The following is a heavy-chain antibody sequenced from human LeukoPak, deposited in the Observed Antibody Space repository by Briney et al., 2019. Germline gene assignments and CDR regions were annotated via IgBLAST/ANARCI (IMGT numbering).Heavy chain of an antibody. CDR1: GYTFTNYD. J-gene: IGHJ4*02. V-gene: IGHV1-8*01. CDR2: MSPNSGNT. CDR3: ARGRGYSYGYSDY. D-gene: IGHD5-18*01. Sequence: ASVKVSCKASGYTFTNYDIIWVRQATGQGLEWMGWMSPNSGNTGYAQKFQGRVTMTRNTSISTAFVDLSSLRSEDTGVYYCARGRGYSYGYSDYWGQGTLVTASS.